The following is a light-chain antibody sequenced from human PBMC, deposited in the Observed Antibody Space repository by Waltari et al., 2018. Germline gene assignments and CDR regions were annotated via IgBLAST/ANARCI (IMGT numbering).Light chain of an antibody. V-gene: IGKV1-39*01. J-gene: IGKJ3*01. Sequence: ITCRTDQTISSYLSWYQQKPGIAPQLLIYAATSLHVGVPSRFSGSGSVTDFTLTISSLQPEDFATYYCQQTYTASTFGPGTKVDVK. CDR1: QTISSY. CDR3: QQTYTAST. CDR2: AAT.